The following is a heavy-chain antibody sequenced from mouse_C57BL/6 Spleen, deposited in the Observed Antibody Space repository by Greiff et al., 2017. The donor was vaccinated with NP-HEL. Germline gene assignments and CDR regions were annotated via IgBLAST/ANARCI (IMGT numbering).Heavy chain of an antibody. CDR3: ARSDYYGLYFDY. V-gene: IGHV1-59*01. D-gene: IGHD1-1*01. CDR2: IDPSDSYT. CDR1: GYTFTSYW. J-gene: IGHJ2*01. Sequence: QVQLQQPGAELVRPGTSVKLSCKASGYTFTSYWMHWVKQRPGQGLEWIGVIDPSDSYTNYNQKFKGKATLTVDTSSSTAYMQLSSLTSEDSAVYYCARSDYYGLYFDYWGQGTTLTVSS.